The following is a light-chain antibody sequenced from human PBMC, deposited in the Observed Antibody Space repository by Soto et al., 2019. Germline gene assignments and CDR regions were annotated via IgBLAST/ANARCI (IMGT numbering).Light chain of an antibody. CDR3: QQYGSSPLT. Sequence: EIVLTQYPGTLSLSPGERATLSCRASQSVSSSYLAWYQQKPGQAPRLLIYGASSRATGIPDRFSGSGSGTDFDLSISRLEPEDFAVYSCQQYGSSPLTFGQGTKVEIK. CDR2: GAS. CDR1: QSVSSSY. V-gene: IGKV3-20*01. J-gene: IGKJ1*01.